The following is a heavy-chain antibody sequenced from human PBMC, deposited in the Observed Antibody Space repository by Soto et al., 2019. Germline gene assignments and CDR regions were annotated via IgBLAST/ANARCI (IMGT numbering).Heavy chain of an antibody. CDR1: GYTFTSYA. Sequence: ASVKVSCKASGYTFTSYAMHWVRQAPGQRLEWMGWINAGNGNTKYSQKFQGRVTITRDTSASTVYMELSSLRSEDTAVYYCARVPSAAAGDYYYYGMDVWGQGTTVT. CDR2: INAGNGNT. D-gene: IGHD6-13*01. J-gene: IGHJ6*02. CDR3: ARVPSAAAGDYYYYGMDV. V-gene: IGHV1-3*01.